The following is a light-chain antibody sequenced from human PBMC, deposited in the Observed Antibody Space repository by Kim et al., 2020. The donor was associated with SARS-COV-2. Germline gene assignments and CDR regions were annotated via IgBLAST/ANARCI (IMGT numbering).Light chain of an antibody. Sequence: SVGDRITITCRASQNISIHLNWYQQQPGKAPQLLIHGATSLKSGVPSRLSGSGAGTHFTLTNSSLQPEDFATNYCQQTHKSPPFTFGPGTKVDIK. CDR3: QQTHKSPPFT. CDR2: GAT. V-gene: IGKV1-39*01. CDR1: QNISIH. J-gene: IGKJ3*01.